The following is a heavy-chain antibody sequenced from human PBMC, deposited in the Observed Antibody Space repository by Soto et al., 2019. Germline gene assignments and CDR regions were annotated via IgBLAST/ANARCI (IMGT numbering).Heavy chain of an antibody. J-gene: IGHJ4*02. CDR1: GFTFSSYA. D-gene: IGHD2-2*01. CDR2: ISGGGSST. V-gene: IGHV3-23*01. Sequence: GGSLRLSCAASGFTFSSYAMNWVRQAPGKGLEWLSAISGGGSSTYYADSVKGRFTISRDNSKNTLYLQINSLRAEDTAVYYCAKDASSTTWNIYFDYWGQGTLVTVSS. CDR3: AKDASSTTWNIYFDY.